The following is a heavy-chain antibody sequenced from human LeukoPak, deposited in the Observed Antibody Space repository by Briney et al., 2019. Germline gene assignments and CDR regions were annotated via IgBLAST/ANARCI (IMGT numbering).Heavy chain of an antibody. V-gene: IGHV4-59*08. Sequence: SETLSLTCTVSGGSISSYYWSWIRQPPGKGLEWIGYIHYSGSTNYNPSLKSRVTISVDTSKNQFSLKLSSVTAADTAVYYCARPRYSSGWYWFVPWGQGTLVTVSS. CDR2: IHYSGST. J-gene: IGHJ5*02. CDR3: ARPRYSSGWYWFVP. CDR1: GGSISSYY. D-gene: IGHD6-19*01.